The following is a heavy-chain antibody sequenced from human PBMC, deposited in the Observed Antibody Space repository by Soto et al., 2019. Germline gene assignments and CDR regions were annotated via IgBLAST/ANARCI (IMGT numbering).Heavy chain of an antibody. D-gene: IGHD1-1*01. CDR2: IIPIFGTA. CDR1: GGTFSSYA. J-gene: IGHJ5*02. V-gene: IGHV1-69*05. Sequence: QVQLVQSGAEVKKPGSSVKVSSKASGGTFSSYAISWVRQAPGQGLEWMGGIIPIFGTANYAQKFQGRVTITPDESTSTAYMELSSLRSEDTAVYYCAREGTGGTGWFDPWGQGTLVTVSS. CDR3: AREGTGGTGWFDP.